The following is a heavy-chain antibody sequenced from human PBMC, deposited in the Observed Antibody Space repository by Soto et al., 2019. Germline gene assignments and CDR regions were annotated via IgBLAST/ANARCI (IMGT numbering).Heavy chain of an antibody. J-gene: IGHJ5*02. V-gene: IGHV4-4*02. Sequence: PSETLSLTCGVSGGTVASSHWWSWVRQSPSRGLEWIGNVYHTGDTNFNPSLQSRGTFSVDKSNNQFSLRLASLTAADTAVYFCAREIVTAGGNNYFDPWGPGTLVTVSS. CDR3: AREIVTAGGNNYFDP. CDR2: VYHTGDT. D-gene: IGHD2-21*02. CDR1: GGTVASSHW.